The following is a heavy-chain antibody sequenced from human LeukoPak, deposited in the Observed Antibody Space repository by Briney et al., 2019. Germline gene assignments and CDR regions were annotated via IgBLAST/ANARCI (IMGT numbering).Heavy chain of an antibody. Sequence: GGSLRLSCAASGFSFNIYGMHWVRQAPGKGLEWMAFIWYDGSKVELAGSLKGRFTISRDNSKNTLFLQMSSVRAEDTAVYYCAKDGSSPIFGYNWFDPWGQGTLVTVSS. V-gene: IGHV3-30*02. D-gene: IGHD3-3*01. CDR3: AKDGSSPIFGYNWFDP. CDR2: IWYDGSKV. CDR1: GFSFNIYG. J-gene: IGHJ5*02.